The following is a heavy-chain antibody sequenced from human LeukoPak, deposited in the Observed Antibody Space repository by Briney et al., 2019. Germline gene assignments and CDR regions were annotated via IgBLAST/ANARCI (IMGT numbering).Heavy chain of an antibody. D-gene: IGHD4-23*01. CDR2: IYSGGSA. Sequence: GGSLRLSCAASGFTVSSNYMSWARQAPGKGLEWVSVIYSGGSAYYADSVKGRFTISRDNSKNTLYLQMNSLRAEDTAVYYCARSGRSTVVTPVDYWGQGTLVTVSS. CDR3: ARSGRSTVVTPVDY. J-gene: IGHJ4*02. V-gene: IGHV3-66*01. CDR1: GFTVSSNY.